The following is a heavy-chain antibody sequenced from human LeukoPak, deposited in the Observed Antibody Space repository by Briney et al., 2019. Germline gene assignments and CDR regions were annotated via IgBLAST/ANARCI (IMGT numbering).Heavy chain of an antibody. CDR2: ISAYNGNT. CDR3: ARDSAAAPGTVYDY. D-gene: IGHD6-13*01. CDR1: GYTFTSYG. V-gene: IGHV1-18*01. J-gene: IGHJ4*02. Sequence: ASVKVSCKASGYTFTSYGISWVRQAPGQGLEWMGWISAYNGNTNYAQKLQGRVTMTTDTSTSTAYIELRSLRSDDTAVYYCARDSAAAPGTVYDYWGQGTLVTVSS.